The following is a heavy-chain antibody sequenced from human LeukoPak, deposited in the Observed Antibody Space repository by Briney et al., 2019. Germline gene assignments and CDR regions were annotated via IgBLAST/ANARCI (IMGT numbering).Heavy chain of an antibody. CDR3: ARDGHYGDYAYWYFDL. Sequence: GGSLRLSCAASGFRFSDDAMGWVRQAPGKGLEWVSSIGDSTGSAYYADSVKGRFTISRDNSKNTLYLQMNSLRAEDTAVYYCARDGHYGDYAYWYFDLWGRGTLVTVSS. V-gene: IGHV3-23*01. D-gene: IGHD4-17*01. CDR2: IGDSTGSA. J-gene: IGHJ2*01. CDR1: GFRFSDDA.